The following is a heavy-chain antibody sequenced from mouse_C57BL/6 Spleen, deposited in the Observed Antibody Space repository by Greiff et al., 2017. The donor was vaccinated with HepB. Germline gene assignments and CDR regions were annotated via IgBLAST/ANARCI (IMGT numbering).Heavy chain of an antibody. CDR3: ARGRAYDYDNYYAMDY. CDR1: GYTFTSYW. V-gene: IGHV1-50*01. Sequence: QVQLQQSGAELVKPGASVKLSCKASGYTFTSYWMQWVKQRPGQGLEWIGEIDPSDSYTNYNQKFKGKATLTVDTSSSTAYMQLSSLTSEDSAVYYCARGRAYDYDNYYAMDYWGQGTSVTVSS. J-gene: IGHJ4*01. D-gene: IGHD2-4*01. CDR2: IDPSDSYT.